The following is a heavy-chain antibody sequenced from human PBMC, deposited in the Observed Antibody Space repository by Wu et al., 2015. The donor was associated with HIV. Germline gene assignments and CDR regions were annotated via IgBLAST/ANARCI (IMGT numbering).Heavy chain of an antibody. V-gene: IGHV1-18*01. D-gene: IGHD3-22*01. CDR2: ISAYSRNT. J-gene: IGHJ1*01. CDR1: GYTFTSYG. CDR3: ARDYYDSSGYYYFQH. Sequence: QVQLVQSGAEVKKPGASVKVSCKASGYTFTSYGISWVRQAPGQGLEWLAWISAYSRNTNYALKVQGRLTMTTDTSTSTVYMELRSLRSDDTAVYYCARDYYDSSGYYYFQHWGQGTLVTVSS.